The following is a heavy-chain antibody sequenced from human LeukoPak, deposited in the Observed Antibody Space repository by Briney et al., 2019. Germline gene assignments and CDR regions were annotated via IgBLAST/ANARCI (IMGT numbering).Heavy chain of an antibody. J-gene: IGHJ3*02. CDR1: GYTFTSYG. D-gene: IGHD3-22*01. V-gene: IGHV1-18*01. CDR3: ARASQVERAPYYDSSVPPKWDAFDI. CDR2: ISAYNGNT. Sequence: GASVKLSCTASGYTFTSYGISWVRQAPGQGLEWMGCISAYNGNTNYAQKLQGRVTITTDTSTSKAYMELRSLRSDDTAVYYCARASQVERAPYYDSSVPPKWDAFDIWGQGTMVTVSS.